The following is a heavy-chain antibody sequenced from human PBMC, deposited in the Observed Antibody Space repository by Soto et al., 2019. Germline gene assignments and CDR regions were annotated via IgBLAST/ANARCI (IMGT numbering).Heavy chain of an antibody. V-gene: IGHV1-8*01. CDR1: GYTFTSYD. CDR2: MNPNSGNT. CDR3: ARMNWNLYYYYYYGMDV. J-gene: IGHJ6*02. D-gene: IGHD1-7*01. Sequence: ASVKVSCKASGYTFTSYDINWVRQATGQGLEWMGWMNPNSGNTGYAQKFQGRVTMTRNTSISTAYMELSSLRSEDTAVYYCARMNWNLYYYYYYGMDVWGQGTTVTVSS.